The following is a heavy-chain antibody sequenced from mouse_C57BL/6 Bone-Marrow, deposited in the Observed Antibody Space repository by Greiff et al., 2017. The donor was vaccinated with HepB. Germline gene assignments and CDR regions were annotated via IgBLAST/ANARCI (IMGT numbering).Heavy chain of an antibody. CDR1: GYSITSGYY. D-gene: IGHD3-2*02. CDR2: ISYDGSN. Sequence: ESGPGLVKPSQSLSLTCSVTGYSITSGYYWNWIRQFPGNKLEWMGYISYDGSNNYNPSLKNRNSITRDTSKNQFFLKLNSVTTEDTATYYCARLTSSSAFWFAYWGQGTLVTVSA. J-gene: IGHJ3*01. V-gene: IGHV3-6*01. CDR3: ARLTSSSAFWFAY.